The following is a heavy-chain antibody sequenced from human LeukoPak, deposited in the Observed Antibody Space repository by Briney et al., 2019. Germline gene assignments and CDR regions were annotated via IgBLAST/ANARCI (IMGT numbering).Heavy chain of an antibody. Sequence: PGRSLRLSCAASGFTFDDYAMHWARQAPGKGLEWVSGISWNSGSIGYADSVKGRFTISRDNAKNSLYLQMNSLRAEDTALYYCAKATTELYCSSTSCYSRKSAYYYFDYWGQRTLVTVSS. V-gene: IGHV3-9*01. CDR2: ISWNSGSI. CDR3: AKATTELYCSSTSCYSRKSAYYYFDY. CDR1: GFTFDDYA. J-gene: IGHJ4*02. D-gene: IGHD2-2*01.